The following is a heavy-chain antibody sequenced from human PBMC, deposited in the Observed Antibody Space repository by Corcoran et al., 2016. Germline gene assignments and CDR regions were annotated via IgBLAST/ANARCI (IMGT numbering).Heavy chain of an antibody. D-gene: IGHD3-10*02. CDR3: ARDGLGFCSGLDD. J-gene: IGHJ4*02. CDR1: GFSFDSYR. Sequence: EVQLVESGGGVVQPGGSLRLSCAASGFSFDSYRVHWVRQAPGKGLVWVSRINTAGGSTYYADSVKGRFTISRDNAKSTLYLQMNSLGAEDSAEYYCARDGLGFCSGLDDWGQGTLVSVSS. V-gene: IGHV3-74*01. CDR2: INTAGGST.